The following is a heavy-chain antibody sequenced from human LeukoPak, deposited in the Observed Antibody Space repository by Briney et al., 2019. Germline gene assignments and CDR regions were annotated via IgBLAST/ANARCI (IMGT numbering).Heavy chain of an antibody. CDR3: ARDKDYAFDY. J-gene: IGHJ4*02. D-gene: IGHD4/OR15-4a*01. V-gene: IGHV3-48*01. CDR1: GFTFSSYS. Sequence: PGGSLRLSCAASGFTFSSYSMNRVRQAPGKGLEWVSYISSISGTINYSDSVKGRFTISTDNAKNSLYLQMNSLRAEDTAVYYCARDKDYAFDYWGQGTLVTVSS. CDR2: ISSISGTI.